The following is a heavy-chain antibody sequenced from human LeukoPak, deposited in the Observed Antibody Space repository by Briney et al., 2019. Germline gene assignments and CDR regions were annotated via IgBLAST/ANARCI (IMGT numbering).Heavy chain of an antibody. V-gene: IGHV1-18*01. CDR3: ASGAPRLDYGDYGVGTFDY. CDR1: GYTFTNYA. Sequence: ASVKVSCKASGYTFTNYAMNWVRQAPGQGLKGRGGITAYNGNTNYAQKLQGRFTMTTDTSTSTAYMELRSLRSDDTAVYYCASGAPRLDYGDYGVGTFDYWGQGTLVTVSS. D-gene: IGHD4-17*01. J-gene: IGHJ4*02. CDR2: ITAYNGNT.